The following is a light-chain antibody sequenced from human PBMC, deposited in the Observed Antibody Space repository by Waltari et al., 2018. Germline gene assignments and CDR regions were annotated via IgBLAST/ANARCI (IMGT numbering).Light chain of an antibody. V-gene: IGLV2-14*01. CDR2: EGS. CDR3: SSYTTSSAPGV. J-gene: IGLJ1*01. CDR1: DSDVGAYDF. Sequence: QSALTQPASVSGSPGQSITISCSGTDSDVGAYDFVSCYQQNPVKAPHLIIYEGSNRPSGISNRFSASKSGNTASLTISGLQAEDEADYYCSSYTTSSAPGVFGTGTRVTVL.